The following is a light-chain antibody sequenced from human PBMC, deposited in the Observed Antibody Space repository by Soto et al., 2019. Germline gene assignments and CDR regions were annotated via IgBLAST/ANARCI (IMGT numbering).Light chain of an antibody. J-gene: IGKJ1*01. CDR2: LAS. Sequence: DIVLTQSPGTLSLSPGERATLSCRASQSVSSSYLAWYQQKPGQAPRLLIYLASSRATGIPDRFSGSGSCTDFTLTISRLEPEDFAVYYCQLYGSSPPWTFGEGTKVEIK. V-gene: IGKV3-20*01. CDR3: QLYGSSPPWT. CDR1: QSVSSSY.